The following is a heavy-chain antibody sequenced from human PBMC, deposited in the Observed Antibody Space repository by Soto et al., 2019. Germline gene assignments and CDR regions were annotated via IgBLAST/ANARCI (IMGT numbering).Heavy chain of an antibody. V-gene: IGHV4-39*01. CDR1: GGSISSSSYY. CDR3: ARHEDGTTSMEWFDP. D-gene: IGHD1-1*01. Sequence: SETLSLTCTVSGGSISSSSYYWGWIRQPPGKGLEWIGSIYYSGSTYYNPSLKSRVTISVDTSKNQFSLKLSSVTAADTAVYYCARHEDGTTSMEWFDPWGQGTLVTVSS. J-gene: IGHJ5*02. CDR2: IYYSGST.